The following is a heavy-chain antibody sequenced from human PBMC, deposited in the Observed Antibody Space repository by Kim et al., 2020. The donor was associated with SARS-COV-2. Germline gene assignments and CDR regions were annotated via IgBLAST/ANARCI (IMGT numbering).Heavy chain of an antibody. D-gene: IGHD6-19*01. Sequence: GGSLRLSCAASGFTFSSYGMHWVRQAPGKGLEWVAVIWYDGSNKYYADSVKGRFTISRDNSKNTLYLQMNSLRAEDTAVYYCARESHSSGWYIPALYYYYYYGMDVWGQGTTVTVSS. CDR3: ARESHSSGWYIPALYYYYYYGMDV. CDR2: IWYDGSNK. J-gene: IGHJ6*02. V-gene: IGHV3-33*01. CDR1: GFTFSSYG.